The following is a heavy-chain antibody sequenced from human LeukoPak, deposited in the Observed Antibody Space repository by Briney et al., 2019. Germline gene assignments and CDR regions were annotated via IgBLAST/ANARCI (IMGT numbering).Heavy chain of an antibody. J-gene: IGHJ4*02. CDR2: IYYSGST. CDR3: ATLGQARGYSYGPVDY. V-gene: IGHV4-59*08. CDR1: GGSISSYY. Sequence: SETLSLTCTVSGGSISSYYWSWLRQPPGKGLEWIGYIYYSGSTNYNPSLKSRVTISVLKSKNQFFLQLSTVTAADTAVYYCATLGQARGYSYGPVDYWGQGSLVTVSS. D-gene: IGHD5-18*01.